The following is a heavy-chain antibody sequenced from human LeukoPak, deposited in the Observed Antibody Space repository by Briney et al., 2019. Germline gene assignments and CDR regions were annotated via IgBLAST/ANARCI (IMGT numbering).Heavy chain of an antibody. V-gene: IGHV3-11*04. CDR2: ISSSGSTI. CDR1: GFTFSDYY. Sequence: GGSLRLSCLASGFTFSDYYMSWIRQAPGKGLEWVSYISSSGSTIYYADSVKGRFTISSDNAKSSLYLQMSSLRAEDTAVYYCSRVGRRRGPYGRPGDWFDPWGQGTLVTVSS. D-gene: IGHD1-26*01. CDR3: SRVGRRRGPYGRPGDWFDP. J-gene: IGHJ5*02.